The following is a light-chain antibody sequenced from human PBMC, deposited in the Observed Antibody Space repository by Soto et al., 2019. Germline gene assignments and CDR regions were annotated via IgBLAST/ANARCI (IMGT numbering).Light chain of an antibody. CDR1: QNVRTF. V-gene: IGKV3-11*01. Sequence: EVVLTRSPATLSLSPGERATLSCRASQNVRTFLDWYQQKPGQAPRLLIYGASNRATGIPARFSGSGSGTDFTLTISSLEPEDFAVYYCQQHSHWPPWTVGQGTKVDIK. J-gene: IGKJ1*01. CDR2: GAS. CDR3: QQHSHWPPWT.